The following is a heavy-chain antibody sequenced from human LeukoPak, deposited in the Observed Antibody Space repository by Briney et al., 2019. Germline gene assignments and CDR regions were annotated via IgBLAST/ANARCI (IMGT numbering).Heavy chain of an antibody. V-gene: IGHV4-39*01. CDR1: GDSISSSSYY. D-gene: IGHD6-19*01. J-gene: IGHJ4*02. CDR3: ARAIAVAGTFVY. Sequence: SETLSLTCTVSGDSISSSSYYWGWIRQPPGKGLEWLGSLYYSGSTYYNPSLKSRVTISVDTSKNQFSLKLSSVTAADTAVYYCARAIAVAGTFVYWGQGTLVTVSS. CDR2: LYYSGST.